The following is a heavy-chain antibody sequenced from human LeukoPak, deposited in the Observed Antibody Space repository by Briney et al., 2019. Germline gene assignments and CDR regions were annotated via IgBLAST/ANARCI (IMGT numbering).Heavy chain of an antibody. CDR2: ISGSGGST. CDR3: AKDPIGDYDYVWGSYRPIDY. D-gene: IGHD3-16*02. V-gene: IGHV3-23*01. Sequence: PGGSLRLSCAASGFTFSSYAMSWVRQAPGKGLEWVSAISGSGGSTYYADSVKGRFTISRDNSKNTLYLQMNSLRAEDTAVYYCAKDPIGDYDYVWGSYRPIDYWGQGTLVTVSS. J-gene: IGHJ4*02. CDR1: GFTFSSYA.